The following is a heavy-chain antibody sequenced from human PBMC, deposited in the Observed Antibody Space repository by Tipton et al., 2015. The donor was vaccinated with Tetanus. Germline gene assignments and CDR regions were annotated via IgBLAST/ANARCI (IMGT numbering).Heavy chain of an antibody. CDR3: ARAHCTDGVCNFDF. CDR1: GYIFTNYW. Sequence: VQSGGEVKKPGESLKISCKGSGYIFTNYWTGWVRQKPGKGLEWMGIIYPGDSDTRYSPSFQGQVTISVDKSINTAYLQWSSLKASDTSVFYCARAHCTDGVCNFDFWGQGALVTVAS. V-gene: IGHV5-51*01. D-gene: IGHD2-8*01. J-gene: IGHJ4*02. CDR2: IYPGDSDT.